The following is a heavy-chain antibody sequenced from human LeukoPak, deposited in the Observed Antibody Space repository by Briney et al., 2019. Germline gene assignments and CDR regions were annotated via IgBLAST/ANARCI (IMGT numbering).Heavy chain of an antibody. CDR3: ARVTKPTYYFDY. D-gene: IGHD2-8*01. J-gene: IGHJ4*02. CDR1: GYTFTSYG. CDR2: ISAYNGNT. Sequence: ASVKVSCKASGYTFTSYGISWMRQAPGQGLEWMGWISAYNGNTNYAQKLQGRVTMTTDTSTSTAYMELRSLRSDDTAVYYCARVTKPTYYFDYWGQGTLVTVSS. V-gene: IGHV1-18*01.